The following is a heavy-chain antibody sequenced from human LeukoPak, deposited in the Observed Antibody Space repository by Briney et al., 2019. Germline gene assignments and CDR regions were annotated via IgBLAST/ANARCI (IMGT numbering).Heavy chain of an antibody. J-gene: IGHJ4*02. CDR2: IYHSGST. V-gene: IGHV4-38-2*02. CDR1: GFTVSSNY. Sequence: GSLRLSCAASGFTVSSNYMSWVRQAPGKGLEWIGSIYHSGSTYYNPSLKSRVTISVDTSKNQFSLKLSSVTAADTAVYYCARDLRYYDTTGYFDYWGQGTLVTVSS. D-gene: IGHD3-22*01. CDR3: ARDLRYYDTTGYFDY.